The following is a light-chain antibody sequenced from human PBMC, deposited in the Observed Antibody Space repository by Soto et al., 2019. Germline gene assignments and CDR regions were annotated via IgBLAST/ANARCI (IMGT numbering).Light chain of an antibody. CDR2: ENN. CDR1: TSNIGNNY. Sequence: QSVLTQPPSVSAAPGQKVTISCSGITSNIGNNYVSWYQQLPGTAPKLLIFENNKRHSGIPDRFSASKSGTSATLAITGLQTGDAAYYYCGKWDNRLSLPYVFGTGTKLTVL. CDR3: GKWDNRLSLPYV. J-gene: IGLJ1*01. V-gene: IGLV1-51*02.